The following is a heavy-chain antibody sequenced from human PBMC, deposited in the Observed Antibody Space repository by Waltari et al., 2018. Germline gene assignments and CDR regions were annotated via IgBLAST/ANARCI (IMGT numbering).Heavy chain of an antibody. CDR1: GFTFSLYW. Sequence: EVQLVESGGGLVQPGGSLRLSCAASGFTFSLYWMHWVRQVPGKGLVWVSRRNGPSPTTNYADSVKGRFTISRDHAKNTLYLQMNSLTPEDTGVYYCALLRVVSVFDPFDNWGQGTLVTVSS. CDR2: RNGPSPTT. D-gene: IGHD2-15*01. J-gene: IGHJ4*02. V-gene: IGHV3-74*01. CDR3: ALLRVVSVFDPFDN.